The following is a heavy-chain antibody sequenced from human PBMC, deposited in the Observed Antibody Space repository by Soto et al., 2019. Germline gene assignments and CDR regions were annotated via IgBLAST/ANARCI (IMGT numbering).Heavy chain of an antibody. CDR1: GGSISSGDYY. V-gene: IGHV4-30-4*01. J-gene: IGHJ4*02. CDR3: ASEQRRYFDWLSN. Sequence: ASETLSLTCTVSGGSISSGDYYWSWIRQPPGKGLEWIGYIYYSGSTYYNPSLKSRVTISVDTSKNQFSLKLSSVTAADTAVYYCASEQRRYFDWLSNWGQGTLVTVSS. CDR2: IYYSGST. D-gene: IGHD3-9*01.